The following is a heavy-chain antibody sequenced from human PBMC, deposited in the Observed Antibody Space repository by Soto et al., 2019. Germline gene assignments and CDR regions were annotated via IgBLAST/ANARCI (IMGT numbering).Heavy chain of an antibody. Sequence: QVQLVESGGGVVQPGRSLRLSCAASGFTFSSYAMHWVRQAPGKGLEWVAVISYDGSNKYYADSVKGRFTISRDNSKNTLYLQMNSLRADDTAVYYCARDDGCSGDCPPHIGLGHYYYYGMDVWGQGTTVTVSS. J-gene: IGHJ6*02. V-gene: IGHV3-30-3*01. D-gene: IGHD2-21*02. CDR3: ARDDGCSGDCPPHIGLGHYYYYGMDV. CDR1: GFTFSSYA. CDR2: ISYDGSNK.